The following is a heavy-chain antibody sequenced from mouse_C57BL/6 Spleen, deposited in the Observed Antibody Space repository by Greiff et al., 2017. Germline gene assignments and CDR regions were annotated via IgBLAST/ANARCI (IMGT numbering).Heavy chain of an antibody. CDR1: GYSFTGYY. Sequence: EVKLMESGPELVKPGASVKISGKASGYSFTGYYMNWVKQSPEKSLEWIGEINPSTGGTTYNQKFKAKATLTVDKSSSTAYMQLKSLTSEDSAVYYCARTDFDYWGQGTTLTVSS. CDR2: INPSTGGT. V-gene: IGHV1-42*01. J-gene: IGHJ2*01. CDR3: ARTDFDY.